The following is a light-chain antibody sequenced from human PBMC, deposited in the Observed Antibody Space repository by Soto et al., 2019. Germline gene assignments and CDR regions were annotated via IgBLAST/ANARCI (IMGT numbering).Light chain of an antibody. Sequence: EIVLTQSPGTLSLSPGERATLSCRASQSVSSSYLAWYQQKPGQAPRLLIYGASSRATGIPDRFSGSGSGTDFTLTISRLEPEDFAVYYCQRYGSSPKWTFGQGTKGDIK. CDR2: GAS. V-gene: IGKV3-20*01. CDR1: QSVSSSY. J-gene: IGKJ1*01. CDR3: QRYGSSPKWT.